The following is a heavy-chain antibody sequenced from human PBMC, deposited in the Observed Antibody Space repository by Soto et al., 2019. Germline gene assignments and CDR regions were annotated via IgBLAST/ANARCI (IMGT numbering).Heavy chain of an antibody. CDR3: ARKPPPYVWHGIDV. CDR2: IYFGGSA. J-gene: IGHJ6*02. V-gene: IGHV4-30-4*01. D-gene: IGHD3-16*01. Sequence: QVQLQESGPGLVKPSQTLALTCTVSGGSISSGDFYWSWIRQPPGKGLEWIGYIYFGGSAYYNPSLSSRVAMSEDTSKNQYSLKFSSVTAADTAVYFCARKPPPYVWHGIDVWGQGTMVTVSS. CDR1: GGSISSGDFY.